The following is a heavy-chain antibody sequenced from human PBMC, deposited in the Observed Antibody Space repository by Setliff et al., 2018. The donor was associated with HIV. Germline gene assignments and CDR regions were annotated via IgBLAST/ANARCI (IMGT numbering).Heavy chain of an antibody. V-gene: IGHV1-69*05. CDR1: GGTFSSYG. CDR2: IIPMFGTG. Sequence: SVKVSCKTSGGTFSSYGISWVRQAPGQGLEWMGGIIPMFGTGFYAQKFQGRVTITTDESRSTAYMELSSLSSEDAAVFYCARDYSPTFYYYDSMGTFDYWGQGTLVTVSS. CDR3: ARDYSPTFYYYDSMGTFDY. J-gene: IGHJ4*02. D-gene: IGHD3-22*01.